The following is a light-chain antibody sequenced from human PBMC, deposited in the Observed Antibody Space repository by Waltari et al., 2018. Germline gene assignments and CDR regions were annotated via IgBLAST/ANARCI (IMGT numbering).Light chain of an antibody. J-gene: IGKJ2*01. CDR3: QQRSNWYT. V-gene: IGKV3-11*01. CDR2: GAS. CDR1: QSVSSY. Sequence: EIVSTQSPATLSLSPGERATLSCRASQSVSSYLAWYQQKPCRAPRLLIYGASNRATGIPARFSGSGSETDFTRTISSLDPEDFAVYYCQQRSNWYTFGQGTKLEI.